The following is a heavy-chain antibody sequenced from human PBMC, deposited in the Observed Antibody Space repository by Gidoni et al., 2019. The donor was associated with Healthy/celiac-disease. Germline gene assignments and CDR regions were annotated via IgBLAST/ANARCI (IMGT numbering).Heavy chain of an antibody. J-gene: IGHJ2*01. V-gene: IGHV4-59*08. CDR1: GGSISSYY. Sequence: QVQLQESGPGLVKPSETLSLTCTVSGGSISSYYWSWIRQPPGKGLEWIGYIYYSGSTNYNPSLKSRVTISVDTSKNQFSLKLSSVTAADTAVYYCARHDETTVVTPGWYFDLWGRGTLVTVSS. CDR2: IYYSGST. D-gene: IGHD4-17*01. CDR3: ARHDETTVVTPGWYFDL.